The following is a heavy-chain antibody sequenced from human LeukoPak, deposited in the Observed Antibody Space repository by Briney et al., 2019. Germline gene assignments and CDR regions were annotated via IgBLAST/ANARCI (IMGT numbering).Heavy chain of an antibody. CDR1: GFTFSRYG. D-gene: IGHD3-16*01. J-gene: IGHJ4*02. CDR3: ARERTSYAYGLGVGY. V-gene: IGHV3-48*04. Sequence: GGSLRLSCAGSGFTFSRYGFNWVRQAPGKGLEWVSYISSSSSTIYYADSVKGRFTISRDNAKNSLYLQMNSLRAEDTAVYYCARERTSYAYGLGVGYWGQGSPVTVSS. CDR2: ISSSSSTI.